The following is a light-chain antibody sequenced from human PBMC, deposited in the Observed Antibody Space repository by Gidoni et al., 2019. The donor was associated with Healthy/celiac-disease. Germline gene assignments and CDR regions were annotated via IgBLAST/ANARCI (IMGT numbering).Light chain of an antibody. Sequence: EIVMTQSTATRSVFPGERATLSCRARQSVRSNLAWYQQQPGQAPRLLIYGASTRATGIPARFSGSGSGTEFTLTISSLQSEDFAVYYCQQYNNWAPLTFXGXTKVXIK. CDR3: QQYNNWAPLT. V-gene: IGKV3-15*01. J-gene: IGKJ4*01. CDR2: GAS. CDR1: QSVRSN.